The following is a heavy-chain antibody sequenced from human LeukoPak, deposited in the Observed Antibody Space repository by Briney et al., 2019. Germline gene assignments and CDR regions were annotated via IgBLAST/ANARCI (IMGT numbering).Heavy chain of an antibody. CDR1: GFTFSRYG. J-gene: IGHJ4*02. V-gene: IGHV3-7*01. Sequence: PGGSLRLSCAASGFTFSRYGMTWVRQAPGRGLEWVADINQDGKTKSYMDSVEGRFTISRDNARNSMYLQMSSLRAEDTAVYYCARDPAYGALDYWGQGTLVTVSS. D-gene: IGHD4-17*01. CDR3: ARDPAYGALDY. CDR2: INQDGKTK.